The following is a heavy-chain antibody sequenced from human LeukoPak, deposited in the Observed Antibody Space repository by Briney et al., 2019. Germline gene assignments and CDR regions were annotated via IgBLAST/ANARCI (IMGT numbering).Heavy chain of an antibody. V-gene: IGHV4-34*01. D-gene: IGHD6-13*01. CDR3: ARACSSSWLWWFDP. J-gene: IGHJ5*02. Sequence: SETLSLTCAVYGGSFSGYYWSWIRQPPGKGLEWIGEINHSGSTNYNPSLKSRVTISVDTSKNQFSLKLSSVTAADTAVYYCARACSSSWLWWFDPWGQGTLVTVSS. CDR2: INHSGST. CDR1: GGSFSGYY.